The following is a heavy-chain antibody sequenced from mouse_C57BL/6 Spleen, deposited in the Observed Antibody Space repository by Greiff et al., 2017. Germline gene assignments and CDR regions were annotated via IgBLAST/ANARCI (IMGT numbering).Heavy chain of an antibody. D-gene: IGHD2-1*01. CDR1: GYTFTSYG. Sequence: QVQLQQSGAELARPGASVKLSCKASGYTFTSYGISWVKQRTGQGLEWIGEIYPRSGNPYYNEKFKGKATLTADKSSSTAYMELLSLTSEDSAVYFCAEVYYGNVWFAYWGQGTLVTVSA. CDR3: AEVYYGNVWFAY. J-gene: IGHJ3*01. V-gene: IGHV1-81*01. CDR2: IYPRSGNP.